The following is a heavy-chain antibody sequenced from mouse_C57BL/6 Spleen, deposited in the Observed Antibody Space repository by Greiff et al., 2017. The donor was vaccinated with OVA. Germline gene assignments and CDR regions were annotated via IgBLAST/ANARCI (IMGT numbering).Heavy chain of an antibody. D-gene: IGHD2-1*01. V-gene: IGHV1-15*01. CDR3: TRSDGNPYFDY. Sequence: VLLQQSGAELVRPGASVTLSCKASGYTFTDYEMHWVKQTPVHGLEWIGAIDPETGGTAYNQKFKGKAILTADKSSSTAYMELRSLTSEDSAFYYCTRSDGNPYFDYWGQGTTLTVSS. CDR1: GYTFTDYE. J-gene: IGHJ2*01. CDR2: IDPETGGT.